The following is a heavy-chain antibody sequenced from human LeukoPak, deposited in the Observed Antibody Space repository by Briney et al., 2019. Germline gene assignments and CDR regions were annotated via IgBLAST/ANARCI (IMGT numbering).Heavy chain of an antibody. D-gene: IGHD1-14*01. Sequence: ASVKVSCKASGYTFTGYYMHWVRQAPGQGLEWMGGINPNSGGTNYAQKFQGRVTMTRDTSISTAYMELSRLRSDDTAVYYCARFRVAKTTRNNWFDPWGQGTLVTVSS. CDR1: GYTFTGYY. V-gene: IGHV1-2*02. CDR3: ARFRVAKTTRNNWFDP. CDR2: INPNSGGT. J-gene: IGHJ5*02.